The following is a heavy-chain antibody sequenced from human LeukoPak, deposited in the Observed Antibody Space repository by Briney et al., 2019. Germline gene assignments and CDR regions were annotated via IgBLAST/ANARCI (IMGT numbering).Heavy chain of an antibody. Sequence: ASVKVSCKASGYTSTSYDINWVRQATGQGLGWMGWMNPNSGNTGYAQKFQGRVTMTRNTSISTDYMELSSLRSEDTAVYYCARGGDYYDSSGYYWYYYGMDVWGQGTTVTVSS. D-gene: IGHD3-22*01. CDR1: GYTSTSYD. V-gene: IGHV1-8*01. CDR2: MNPNSGNT. CDR3: ARGGDYYDSSGYYWYYYGMDV. J-gene: IGHJ6*02.